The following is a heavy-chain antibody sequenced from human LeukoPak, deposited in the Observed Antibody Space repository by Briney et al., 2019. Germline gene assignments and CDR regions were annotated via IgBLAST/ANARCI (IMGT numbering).Heavy chain of an antibody. CDR1: GFTVSSNY. D-gene: IGHD3-3*01. J-gene: IGHJ6*02. Sequence: GGSLRLSCAASGFTVSSNYMSWVRQAPGKGLEWVSVIYSGGSTYYADSVKGRFTISRDNSKNTLYLQMNSLRAEDTAVYYCARDPYDFWSGIYYYGMDVGGQGTTVTVS. CDR2: IYSGGST. V-gene: IGHV3-66*01. CDR3: ARDPYDFWSGIYYYGMDV.